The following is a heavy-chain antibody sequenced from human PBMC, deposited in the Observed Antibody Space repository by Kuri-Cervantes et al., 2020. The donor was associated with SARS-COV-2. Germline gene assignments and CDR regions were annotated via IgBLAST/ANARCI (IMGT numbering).Heavy chain of an antibody. CDR3: ARGYRSYYFDS. D-gene: IGHD5-18*01. J-gene: IGHJ4*01. CDR2: IYWDDDK. Sequence: SGPTLVKPTQTLTLTCTFSGFSLSTSGVGVGWIRQPPGKALEWLALIYWDDDKRYSPSLKSRLTITKDTSKNQVVLTMTNMDPVDTATYYCARGYRSYYFDSWGQEPWSPSPQ. V-gene: IGHV2-5*02. CDR1: GFSLSTSGVG.